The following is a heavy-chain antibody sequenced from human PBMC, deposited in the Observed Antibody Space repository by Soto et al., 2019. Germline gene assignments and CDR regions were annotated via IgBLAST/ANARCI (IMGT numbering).Heavy chain of an antibody. Sequence: PGGSLRLSCAASGFNVSSNYMSWVRQAPGKGLEWVSVIYSGGSTYYADSVKGRFTISRDNSKNTLYLQMNSLRAEDTAVYYCARGGKITIFGVVNYYMDVWGKGTTVTVSS. CDR2: IYSGGST. D-gene: IGHD3-3*01. CDR1: GFNVSSNY. V-gene: IGHV3-66*01. CDR3: ARGGKITIFGVVNYYMDV. J-gene: IGHJ6*03.